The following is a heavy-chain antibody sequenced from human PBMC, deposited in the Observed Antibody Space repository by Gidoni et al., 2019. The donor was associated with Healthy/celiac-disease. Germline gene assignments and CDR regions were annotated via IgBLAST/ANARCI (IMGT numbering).Heavy chain of an antibody. Sequence: QVQLVESGGGVVQPGRSLSLSCAASGFTFSSYGRHWVRQAPGKGLEWVAVIWYDGSNKYYADSVKGRFTISRDNSKNTLYLQMNSLRAEDTAVYYCAREGIPGAFDIWGQGTMVTVSS. V-gene: IGHV3-33*01. D-gene: IGHD3-10*01. J-gene: IGHJ3*02. CDR1: GFTFSSYG. CDR3: AREGIPGAFDI. CDR2: IWYDGSNK.